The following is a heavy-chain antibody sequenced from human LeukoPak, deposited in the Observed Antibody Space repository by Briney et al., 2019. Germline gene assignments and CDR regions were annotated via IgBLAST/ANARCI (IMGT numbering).Heavy chain of an antibody. J-gene: IGHJ4*02. Sequence: SETLSLTCTVSGGSISSGGYYWSWIRQPPGKGLEWIGYIYHSGSTYYNPSLKSRVTISVDRSKNQFSLKLSSVTAADTAVYYCARFSRWLPFESWGQGTLVTVSS. CDR2: IYHSGST. V-gene: IGHV4-30-2*01. CDR3: ARFSRWLPFES. CDR1: GGSISSGGYY. D-gene: IGHD5-12*01.